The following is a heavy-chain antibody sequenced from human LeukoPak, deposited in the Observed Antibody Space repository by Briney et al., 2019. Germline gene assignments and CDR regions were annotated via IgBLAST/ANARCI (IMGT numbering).Heavy chain of an antibody. D-gene: IGHD6-19*01. J-gene: IGHJ4*02. CDR2: MNPNSGNT. CDR1: GYTFTSYD. Sequence: ASVKVSCKASGYTFTSYDINWVRQATGQGLEWMGWMNPNSGNTGYAQKFQGRVTMTRNTSISTAYMELSSLRSEDTAVYYCARVPFRWSHSSGWYLLGYWGQGTLVTVSS. CDR3: ARVPFRWSHSSGWYLLGY. V-gene: IGHV1-8*01.